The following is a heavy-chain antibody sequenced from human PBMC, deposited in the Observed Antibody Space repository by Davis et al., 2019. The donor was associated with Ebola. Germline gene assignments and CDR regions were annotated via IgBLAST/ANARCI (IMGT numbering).Heavy chain of an antibody. CDR2: VYISGST. V-gene: IGHV4-4*07. J-gene: IGHJ5*02. Sequence: PSETLSLTCNVSGGSVSNYYWSWIRQSAGNGLEWIGRVYISGSTNYNPSLKSRVSMSIDTPKNQFSLKLSSVTAADTAVYYCARGHHYYDSSGYYYRNWFDPWGQGTLVTVSS. CDR3: ARGHHYYDSSGYYYRNWFDP. D-gene: IGHD3-22*01. CDR1: GGSVSNYY.